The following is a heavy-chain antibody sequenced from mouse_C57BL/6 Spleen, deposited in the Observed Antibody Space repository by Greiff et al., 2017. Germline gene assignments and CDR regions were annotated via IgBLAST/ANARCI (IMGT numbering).Heavy chain of an antibody. Sequence: EVKLMESEGGLVQPGSSMKLSCTASGFTFSDYYMAWVRQVPEKGLEWVANINYDGSSTYYLDSLKSRFIISRDNAKNILYLQMSSLTSEDTATYYCAREGGTSYAMDYWGQGTSVTVSS. CDR1: GFTFSDYY. CDR2: INYDGSST. J-gene: IGHJ4*01. V-gene: IGHV5-16*01. D-gene: IGHD4-1*01. CDR3: AREGGTSYAMDY.